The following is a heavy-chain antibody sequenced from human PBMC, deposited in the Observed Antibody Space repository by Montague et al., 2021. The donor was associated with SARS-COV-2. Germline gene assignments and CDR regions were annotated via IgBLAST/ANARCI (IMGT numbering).Heavy chain of an antibody. CDR2: IYYRRST. J-gene: IGHJ4*02. CDR3: ATQEDPSGWIPGPFDF. Sequence: SETLSLTCTVSGGSISSSSYYWAWIRQPPGKGLEWIGSIYYRRSTYYNPSLKSRVFISVDTSKNQLSLTLTPVTAADTAVYYCATQEDPSGWIPGPFDFWGQGTLLSVSS. CDR1: GGSISSSSYY. V-gene: IGHV4-39*01. D-gene: IGHD6-19*01.